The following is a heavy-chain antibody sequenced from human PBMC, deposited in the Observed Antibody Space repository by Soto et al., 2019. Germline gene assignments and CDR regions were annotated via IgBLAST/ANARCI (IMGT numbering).Heavy chain of an antibody. CDR2: ISGSGGST. CDR1: GFTFSSYA. Sequence: EVQLLESGGGLVQPGGSLRLSCAASGFTFSSYAMSWVHQAPGKGLEWVSAISGSGGSTYYADSVKGRFTISRDNSKNTLYLQMNSLRAEDTAVYYCAKLDDYDYVWGSYRLGYFDYWGQGTLVTVSS. D-gene: IGHD3-16*02. J-gene: IGHJ4*02. V-gene: IGHV3-23*01. CDR3: AKLDDYDYVWGSYRLGYFDY.